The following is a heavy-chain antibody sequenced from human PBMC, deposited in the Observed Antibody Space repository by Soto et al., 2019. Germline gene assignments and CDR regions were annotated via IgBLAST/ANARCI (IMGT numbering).Heavy chain of an antibody. V-gene: IGHV3-23*01. CDR1: GFTLSMSA. Sequence: GGSLRLSCASSGFTLSMSAVNWVRQAPGKGLEWVSYISDSGDRTYYADSVKGRFTISRDRSKNTVSLQMDSLRAEDTAVYYCAKDRGIIVKAADAFDVWGPATKVTVSS. CDR3: AKDRGIIVKAADAFDV. D-gene: IGHD3-16*02. CDR2: ISDSGDRT. J-gene: IGHJ3*01.